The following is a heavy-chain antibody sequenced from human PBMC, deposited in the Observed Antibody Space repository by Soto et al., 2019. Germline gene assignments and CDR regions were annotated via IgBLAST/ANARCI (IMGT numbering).Heavy chain of an antibody. CDR2: IYYSGST. CDR3: ARVDRITIFGVVVVDHFDY. D-gene: IGHD3-3*01. V-gene: IGHV4-30-4*01. CDR1: GGSISSGDYY. J-gene: IGHJ4*02. Sequence: PSETLSLTCTVSGGSISSGDYYWSWIRQPPGKGLEWIGYIYYSGSTYYNPSLKSRVTISVDTSKNQFSLKLSSVTAADTAVYYCARVDRITIFGVVVVDHFDYWGQGTLVTVSS.